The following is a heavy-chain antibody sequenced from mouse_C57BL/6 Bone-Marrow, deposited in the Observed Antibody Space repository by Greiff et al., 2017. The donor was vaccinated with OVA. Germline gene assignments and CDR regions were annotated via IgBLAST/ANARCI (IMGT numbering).Heavy chain of an antibody. D-gene: IGHD1-1*01. V-gene: IGHV1-4*01. CDR2: INPSSGYT. CDR3: ARGAYGSSYGGY. Sequence: QVQLQQSGAELARPGASVKMSCKASGYTFTSYTMHWVKQRPGQGLEWIGYINPSSGYTKYNQKFKDKATLTADKSSSTAYMQLSSLTSEDSAVYDCARGAYGSSYGGYWGQGTTLTVSS. J-gene: IGHJ2*01. CDR1: GYTFTSYT.